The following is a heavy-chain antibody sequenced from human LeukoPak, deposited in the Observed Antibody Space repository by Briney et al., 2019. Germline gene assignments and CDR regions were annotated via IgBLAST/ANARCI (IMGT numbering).Heavy chain of an antibody. CDR2: IYYTGST. Sequence: SSETLSLTCTVSGGSISSSSYYWGWIRQPPGKGLEWIGNIYYTGSTYYNPSLKSRVTISVDTSKNQFSLKLSSVTAADTTVYYCVRGVRIWGQGTMVTVSS. J-gene: IGHJ3*02. V-gene: IGHV4-39*01. CDR3: VRGVRI. D-gene: IGHD3-10*01. CDR1: GGSISSSSYY.